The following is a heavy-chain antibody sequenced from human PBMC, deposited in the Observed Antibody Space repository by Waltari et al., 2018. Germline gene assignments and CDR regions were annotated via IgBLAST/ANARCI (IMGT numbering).Heavy chain of an antibody. D-gene: IGHD2-2*01. J-gene: IGHJ4*02. CDR2: NKTDGRTT. CDR3: TRDVPHQYFDS. CDR1: GFTFTDNW. Sequence: EVQLVESGGGLVQPGGSLRLSCAASGFTFTDNWMHWVRQAPGKGLVWDTHNKTDGRTTTYADSVKGRFTISRDNARNTLYLQMNSLTVEDTAVYYCTRDVPHQYFDSWGQGTLVTVSS. V-gene: IGHV3-74*01.